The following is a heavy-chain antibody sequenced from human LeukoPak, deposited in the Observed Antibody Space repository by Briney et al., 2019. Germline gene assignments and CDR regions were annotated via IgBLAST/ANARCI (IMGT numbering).Heavy chain of an antibody. CDR2: TYYRSKWYN. J-gene: IGHJ4*02. Sequence: SQTLSLTCALSGDTLSSNSAAWHWIRQSRARGLEWLVRTYYRSKWYNDYAVSVKSRITINPDTSKNQFSLQLNSVSPEDTAVYYCARTGTIGYYDSSGQIFGYCGQGTLVTVSS. D-gene: IGHD3-22*01. CDR1: GDTLSSNSAA. CDR3: ARTGTIGYYDSSGQIFGY. V-gene: IGHV6-1*01.